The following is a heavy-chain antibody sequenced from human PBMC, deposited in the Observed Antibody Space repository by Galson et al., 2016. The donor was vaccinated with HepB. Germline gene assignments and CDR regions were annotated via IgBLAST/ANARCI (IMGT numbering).Heavy chain of an antibody. CDR3: GREGSSSWWNWFDP. Sequence: ETLSLTCTVSGGSISSYYWSWIRQPPGKGLEWIGYIYYSGSTNYNPSLKSRVTISVDTSKNQISRKLSSVTAADPAVYYCGREGSSSWWNWFDPWAREPWSPSPQ. V-gene: IGHV4-59*01. CDR2: IYYSGST. D-gene: IGHD6-13*01. J-gene: IGHJ5*02. CDR1: GGSISSYY.